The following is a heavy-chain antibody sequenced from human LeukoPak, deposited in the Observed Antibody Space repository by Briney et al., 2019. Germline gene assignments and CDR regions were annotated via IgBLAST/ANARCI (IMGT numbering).Heavy chain of an antibody. CDR2: ISPDDTDV. CDR1: GFTFSDCY. J-gene: IGHJ4*02. V-gene: IGHV3-11*04. D-gene: IGHD2-21*02. CDR3: ASACGGDCYPSTDTFDY. Sequence: PGGSLRLSCVASGFTFSDCYMSWIRQAPGKGLEWVSYISPDDTDVDYADSLKGRFTISRDNAKNSLFLQMNSLRAEDTAVYYCASACGGDCYPSTDTFDYWGQGTLVTVSS.